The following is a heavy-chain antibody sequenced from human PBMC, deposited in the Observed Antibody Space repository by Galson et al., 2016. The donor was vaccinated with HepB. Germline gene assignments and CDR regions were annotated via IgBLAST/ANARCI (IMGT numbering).Heavy chain of an antibody. CDR3: ARTFCRSTSCYGTYFDY. D-gene: IGHD2-2*01. CDR2: ISFDGFTK. Sequence: SLRLSCAASGFTFSTYAMHWVHQAPGKGLEWVAIISFDGFTKYYADSVEGRFTISRDNSKNSVYLQMNGLRAEDTAVYYCARTFCRSTSCYGTYFDYWGQGTLVTVSS. CDR1: GFTFSTYA. J-gene: IGHJ4*02. V-gene: IGHV3-30-3*01.